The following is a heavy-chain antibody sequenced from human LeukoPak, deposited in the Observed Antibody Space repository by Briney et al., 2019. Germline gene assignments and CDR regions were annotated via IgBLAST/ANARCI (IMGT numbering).Heavy chain of an antibody. J-gene: IGHJ5*02. CDR1: GCTFSSCA. CDR3: AIAGVVPAAYNGFDP. Sequence: GSSVKVSCKASGCTFSSCAISWGRQAPGQGLEWMGGIIPIFGTANYAQKFQGRVTITADESTSTAYMELSSLRSEDTAVYYCAIAGVVPAAYNGFDPWGQGTLVTVSS. V-gene: IGHV1-69*01. D-gene: IGHD2-2*01. CDR2: IIPIFGTA.